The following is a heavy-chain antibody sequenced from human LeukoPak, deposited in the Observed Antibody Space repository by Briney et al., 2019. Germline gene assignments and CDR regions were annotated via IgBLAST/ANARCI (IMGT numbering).Heavy chain of an antibody. CDR1: GGSFSGYY. Sequence: SETLSLTCAAYGGSFSGYYWSWIRQPPGKGLEWIGYIYYSGSTNYNPSLKSRVTISVDTSKNQFSLKLSSVTAADTAVYYCARGNSGYDPGDAFDIWGQGTMVTVSS. J-gene: IGHJ3*02. CDR3: ARGNSGYDPGDAFDI. D-gene: IGHD5-12*01. V-gene: IGHV4-59*01. CDR2: IYYSGST.